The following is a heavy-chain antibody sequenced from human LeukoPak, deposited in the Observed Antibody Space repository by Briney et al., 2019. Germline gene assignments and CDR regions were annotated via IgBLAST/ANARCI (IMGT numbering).Heavy chain of an antibody. V-gene: IGHV4-39*01. J-gene: IGHJ4*02. CDR1: GGSISSSSYY. CDR2: IYYSGST. Sequence: SGTLSLTCTVSGGSISSSSYYWGWIRQPPGKGLEWIGSIYYSGSTYYNPSLKSRVTISVDTSKNQFSLKLSSVTAADTAVYYCARGPYSSGWYLSWRGIDYWGQGTLVTVSS. CDR3: ARGPYSSGWYLSWRGIDY. D-gene: IGHD6-19*01.